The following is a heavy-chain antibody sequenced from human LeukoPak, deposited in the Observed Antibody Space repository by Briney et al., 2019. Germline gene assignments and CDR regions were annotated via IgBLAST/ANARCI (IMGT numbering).Heavy chain of an antibody. V-gene: IGHV4-34*01. CDR1: GGSFSGYY. J-gene: IGHJ4*02. CDR3: ARVQIRGYGGPFDY. D-gene: IGHD4-23*01. Sequence: SETLSLTCAVYGGSFSGYYWSWIRQPPGKGLEWIGEINHSGSTNYNPSLKGRGTISVDTSKNQFSLKLSSVTAADTAVYYCARVQIRGYGGPFDYWGQGTLVTVSS. CDR2: INHSGST.